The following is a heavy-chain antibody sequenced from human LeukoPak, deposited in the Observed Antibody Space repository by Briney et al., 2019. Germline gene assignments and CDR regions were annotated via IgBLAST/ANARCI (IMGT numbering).Heavy chain of an antibody. CDR1: GFTFSSSA. CDR3: AKGTWQQLIHDY. Sequence: AGGSLRLSCAASGFTFSSSAMSWVRQAPGKGLEWVSGISGSGGGTFYADSVKGRFAISRDNSKDTLYPQMNRLRGEDTAVYYCAKGTWQQLIHDYWGQGTLVTVSS. V-gene: IGHV3-23*01. CDR2: ISGSGGGT. J-gene: IGHJ4*02. D-gene: IGHD6-13*01.